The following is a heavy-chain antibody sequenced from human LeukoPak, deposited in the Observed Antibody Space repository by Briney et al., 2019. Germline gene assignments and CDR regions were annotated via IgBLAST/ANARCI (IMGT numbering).Heavy chain of an antibody. D-gene: IGHD3-22*01. CDR1: GFTFSSYW. J-gene: IGHJ4*02. Sequence: GGSLRLSCAASGFTFSSYWMSWVRQAPGEGLEWVAKINQDGTEKAYVDSVKGRFTISRDNAKNSLYLQMNSLRAEDTAVYYRARDLYYYDTGGYYVTDYWGQGTLVTVSS. CDR3: ARDLYYYDTGGYYVTDY. V-gene: IGHV3-7*01. CDR2: INQDGTEK.